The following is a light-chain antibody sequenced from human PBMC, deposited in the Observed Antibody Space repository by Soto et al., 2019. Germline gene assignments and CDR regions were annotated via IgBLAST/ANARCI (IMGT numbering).Light chain of an antibody. CDR1: SSDVGAYNF. V-gene: IGLV2-14*01. Sequence: QSVLTQPASVSGAPGQSITISCTGTSSDVGAYNFVSWYQQHPGTAPKLMIYGVTNRPSGVSNRFSGSKSDNTASLTISGLQPEDEADYYCNSYTRSSRYVFGTGTKVTVL. CDR2: GVT. J-gene: IGLJ1*01. CDR3: NSYTRSSRYV.